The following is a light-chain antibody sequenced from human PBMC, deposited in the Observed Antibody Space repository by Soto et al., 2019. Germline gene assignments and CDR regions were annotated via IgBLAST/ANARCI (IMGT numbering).Light chain of an antibody. CDR2: DAS. Sequence: DIQMTQSPSTLSASVGERVTITCRANQSISNWLAWYQQSPGKDPNLLISDASSLQSGVRSRCSGSGYGREFTLSISNLQPDDLATYYCQQYNSPQLTFGGGTKVDIK. J-gene: IGKJ4*01. CDR1: QSISNW. V-gene: IGKV1-5*01. CDR3: QQYNSPQLT.